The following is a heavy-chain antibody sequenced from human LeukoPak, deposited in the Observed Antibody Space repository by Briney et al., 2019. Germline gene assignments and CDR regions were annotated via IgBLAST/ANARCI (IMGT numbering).Heavy chain of an antibody. D-gene: IGHD3-9*01. J-gene: IGHJ4*02. CDR1: GFTSSNYA. Sequence: GGSLRLSCAASGFTSSNYAMSWVRQAPGKGLEWVSAITGGGSGIYHADSMKSRFTISRDNSKNTLYLQINSLRAEDTAVYYCAKWGDYDVLTGYYVSDYWGQGTLVTVSS. V-gene: IGHV3-23*01. CDR2: ITGGGSGI. CDR3: AKWGDYDVLTGYYVSDY.